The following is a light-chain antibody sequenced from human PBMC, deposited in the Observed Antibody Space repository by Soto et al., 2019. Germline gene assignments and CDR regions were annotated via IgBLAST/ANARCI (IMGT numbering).Light chain of an antibody. CDR1: QSISSY. J-gene: IGKJ1*01. Sequence: DIQMTPSPSSLSASVGDRVPITCRAIQSISSYLNWYQQKPGKAPKLLIYAASSLQSGVPSRFSGSGSGTEFTLTISSLQSEDFAVYYCQQYNNWPPVRTFGQGTKVDI. CDR3: QQYNNWPPVRT. CDR2: AAS. V-gene: IGKV1-39*01.